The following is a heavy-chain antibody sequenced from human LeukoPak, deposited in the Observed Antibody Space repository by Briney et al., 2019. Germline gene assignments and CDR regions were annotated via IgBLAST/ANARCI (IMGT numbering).Heavy chain of an antibody. J-gene: IGHJ4*02. CDR2: VSAYNGKT. CDR1: GYTFTTSY. V-gene: IGHV1-18*01. D-gene: IGHD1-26*01. CDR3: ARGGTFYPSIAY. Sequence: ASVKVSCKASGYTFTTSYMNWVRQAPGQGLEWMGWVSAYNGKTSYAQRFQGRVTMTTDSSTSTAYMDLASLRSDDTAVYYCARGGTFYPSIAYWGQGTLVTVSS.